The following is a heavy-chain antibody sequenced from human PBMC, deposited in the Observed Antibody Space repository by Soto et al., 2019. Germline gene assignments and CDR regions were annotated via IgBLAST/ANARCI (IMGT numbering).Heavy chain of an antibody. Sequence: QVQLVESGGGVVQPGRSLRLSCAASGFTFSSYGMHWVRQAPGKGLEWVAVMPNDGSNKYYADSVKGRFTISRDNSKNTLYLQMNSLKSEDTAVYYCAKDWGSGGVCCPPYYHGMDVWGQGTTVTVSS. CDR3: AKDWGSGGVCCPPYYHGMDV. CDR2: MPNDGSNK. D-gene: IGHD2-21*02. J-gene: IGHJ6*02. V-gene: IGHV3-30*18. CDR1: GFTFSSYG.